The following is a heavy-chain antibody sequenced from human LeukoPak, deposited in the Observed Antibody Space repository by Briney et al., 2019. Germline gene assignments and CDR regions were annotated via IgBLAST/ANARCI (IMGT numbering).Heavy chain of an antibody. D-gene: IGHD6-19*01. CDR3: AKSLRGIAVTMFAY. J-gene: IGHJ4*02. CDR2: ISGSGGST. V-gene: IGHV3-23*01. Sequence: GGSLRLSCAASGFSFSSHAMHWVRQAPGKGLEWVSGISGSGGSTYYADSVKGRFTISRDNSKNTLYLQMNSLRAEDTAVYYCAKSLRGIAVTMFAYWGQGTLVTVSS. CDR1: GFSFSSHA.